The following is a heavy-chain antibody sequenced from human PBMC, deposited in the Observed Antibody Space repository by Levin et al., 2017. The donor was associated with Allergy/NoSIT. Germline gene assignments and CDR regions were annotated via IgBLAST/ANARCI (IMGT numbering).Heavy chain of an antibody. Sequence: GGSLRLSCVASGFTFRRYWMFWVRQAPDKGLEWVSRINSDESSTNYADSVKGRFTISRDNAKNTLYLQMNSLRAEDTAVYYCARVGCSGGNCYPYYYYGMDVWGQGTTVTVSS. J-gene: IGHJ6*02. V-gene: IGHV3-74*01. CDR2: INSDESST. CDR3: ARVGCSGGNCYPYYYYGMDV. CDR1: GFTFRRYW. D-gene: IGHD2-15*01.